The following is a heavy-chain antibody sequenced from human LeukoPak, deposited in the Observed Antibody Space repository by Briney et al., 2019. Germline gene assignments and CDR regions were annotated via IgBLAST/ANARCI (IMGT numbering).Heavy chain of an antibody. J-gene: IGHJ5*02. V-gene: IGHV4-59*08. CDR1: GGSISSYY. CDR2: IYYNEKT. CDR3: ARLCPYYDP. Sequence: SETLSLTCTVSGGSISSYYWSWIRQPPGKGLEWIGSIYYNEKTYYNPSLKSRVTISLDTSKNQFSLKLSSVTAADTAVYYCARLCPYYDPWGQGTLVTVSS. D-gene: IGHD3-10*01.